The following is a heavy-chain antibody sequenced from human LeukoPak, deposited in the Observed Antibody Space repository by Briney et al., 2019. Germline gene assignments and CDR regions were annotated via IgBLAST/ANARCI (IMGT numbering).Heavy chain of an antibody. D-gene: IGHD3-22*01. J-gene: IGHJ5*02. Sequence: SETLSLTCAVSGGSISNYYWSWIRQPPGKGLEWIGCSHYTGNTNYNPSLESRVTMSVDTSKNQFSLKLNSVTAADTAVYYCASQVSSGANYYLNWFDPWGQGTLVTVSS. CDR3: ASQVSSGANYYLNWFDP. CDR2: SHYTGNT. V-gene: IGHV4-59*08. CDR1: GGSISNYY.